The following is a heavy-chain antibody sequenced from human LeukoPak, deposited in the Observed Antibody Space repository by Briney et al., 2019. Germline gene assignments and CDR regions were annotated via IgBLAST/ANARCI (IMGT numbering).Heavy chain of an antibody. V-gene: IGHV1-18*01. Sequence: ASVNVSCKASGYTFTSYGISWVRQAPGQGLEWMGWISAYNGNTNDAQKLQDRVTMTTDTSTSTAYMELRSLRSDDTAVYYCATRTMIVGGDAFDIWGQGTMVTVSS. CDR3: ATRTMIVGGDAFDI. D-gene: IGHD3-22*01. CDR2: ISAYNGNT. J-gene: IGHJ3*02. CDR1: GYTFTSYG.